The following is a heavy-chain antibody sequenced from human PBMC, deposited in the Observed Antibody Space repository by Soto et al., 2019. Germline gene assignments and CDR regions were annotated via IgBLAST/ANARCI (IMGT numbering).Heavy chain of an antibody. CDR2: VSGDGINT. Sequence: QIQLVESGGDVVQPGKSLRLSCAASGFNFGFFGMHWVRQAAGKGLEWVAFVSGDGINTQYADSVRGRFTLSRDYSRKTMYLQMDSLRDEDRALYYCARGNLSFDFDSWGLGTLVTVSS. J-gene: IGHJ4*02. V-gene: IGHV3-30*03. CDR3: ARGNLSFDFDS. D-gene: IGHD1-26*01. CDR1: GFNFGFFG.